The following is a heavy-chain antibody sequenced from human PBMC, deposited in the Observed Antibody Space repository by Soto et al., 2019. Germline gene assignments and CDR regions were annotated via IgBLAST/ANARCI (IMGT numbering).Heavy chain of an antibody. CDR2: INPNSGGT. V-gene: IGHV1-2*02. CDR3: ARRKGDYYDSSGYHYYFDY. D-gene: IGHD3-22*01. CDR1: GYTFTDYY. Sequence: ASVKVSCKASGYTFTDYYVHWVRQAPGQGLEWMGWINPNSGGTKSAQKFQGRVTMTRDTSISTAYMELSRLRSDDTAVYYCARRKGDYYDSSGYHYYFDYWGQGALVTVSS. J-gene: IGHJ4*02.